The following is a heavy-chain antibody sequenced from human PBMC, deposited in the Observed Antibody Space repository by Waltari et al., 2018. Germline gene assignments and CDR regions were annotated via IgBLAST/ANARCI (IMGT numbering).Heavy chain of an antibody. J-gene: IGHJ4*02. CDR2: VPSTGET. D-gene: IGHD2-15*01. CDR3: ARDRGRGLYLDV. CDR1: GASVTSANW. V-gene: IGHV4-4*02. Sequence: QLQESGPGLVKPSGTLSLSCAVPGASVTSANWWSWVRQSPQRGLEWIGQVPSTGETTYSPSFASRVTMSLDASNNQFSLKVTSATAADTAVYYCARDRGRGLYLDVWGPGTLVTVSS.